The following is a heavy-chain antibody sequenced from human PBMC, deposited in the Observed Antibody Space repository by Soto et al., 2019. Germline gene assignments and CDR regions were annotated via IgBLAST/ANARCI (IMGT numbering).Heavy chain of an antibody. V-gene: IGHV3-33*01. Sequence: QVQLVESGGGVFQPGRSLRLSCAAAGFTFSSYGMHWVRQAPGKGLEWVAVIWYDGSNKYYADSVKGRFTISRDNSKNTRYLQMNSLRAEDTAVYYCARQVGIADTFDYWGQGTLVTVSS. CDR2: IWYDGSNK. CDR1: GFTFSSYG. CDR3: ARQVGIADTFDY. D-gene: IGHD6-13*01. J-gene: IGHJ4*02.